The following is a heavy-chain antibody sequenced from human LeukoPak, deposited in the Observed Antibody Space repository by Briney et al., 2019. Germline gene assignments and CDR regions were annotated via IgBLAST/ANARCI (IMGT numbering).Heavy chain of an antibody. J-gene: IGHJ4*02. Sequence: SETLSLTCTVSGGSISSYYWGWIRQPPGKGLEWIASINHSGTTYYNPSLASRVSISVDTSKNQFSLRLTSVTVADTAVYYCARGGPMFDSGSYSKSLGYWGQGTLVTVSS. V-gene: IGHV4-59*08. CDR2: INHSGTT. D-gene: IGHD3-10*01. CDR3: ARGGPMFDSGSYSKSLGY. CDR1: GGSISSYY.